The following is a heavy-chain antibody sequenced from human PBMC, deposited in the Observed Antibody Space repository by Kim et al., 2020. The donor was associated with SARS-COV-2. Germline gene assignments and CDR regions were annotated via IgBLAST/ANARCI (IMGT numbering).Heavy chain of an antibody. CDR3: ARHYIGAMVRGFDP. V-gene: IGHV4-39*01. CDR2: IYYSGST. Sequence: SETLSLTCTVSGGSISSNSYYWGWIRQPPGKGLEWIGSIYYSGSTYYNPSLKSRVTISVDTSKNQFSLKLSSVTAADTAVYYCARHYIGAMVRGFDPWGQGTLVTVSS. J-gene: IGHJ5*02. CDR1: GGSISSNSYY. D-gene: IGHD3-10*01.